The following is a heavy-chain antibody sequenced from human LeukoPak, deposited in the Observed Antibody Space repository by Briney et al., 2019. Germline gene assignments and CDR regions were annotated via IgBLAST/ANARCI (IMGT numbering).Heavy chain of an antibody. Sequence: PSETLSLTCTVSGGSISSGAYYWSWIRQHPGKGLEWIGYIYDSGSTYYNPSLKSRVTISVDTSKNQFSLKLSSVTAADTAVDYWGGGGGDYYGSGSYDYWGQGTLVTVSS. CDR2: IYDSGST. J-gene: IGHJ4*02. CDR3: GGGGGDYYGSGSYDY. D-gene: IGHD3-10*01. CDR1: GGSISSGAYY. V-gene: IGHV4-31*03.